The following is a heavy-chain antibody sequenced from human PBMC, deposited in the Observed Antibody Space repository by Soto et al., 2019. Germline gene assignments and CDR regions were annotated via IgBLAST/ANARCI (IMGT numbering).Heavy chain of an antibody. Sequence: QVQLVESGGGVVQPGRSLRLSCAASGFTFSSYAMHWVRQAPGKGLEWVAVISYDGSNKYYADSVKGRFTISRDNSKNTLYLQMNSLRAEDTAGYYCARDRSYYDSSGQMAYWGQGTLVTVSS. CDR3: ARDRSYYDSSGQMAY. V-gene: IGHV3-30-3*01. CDR2: ISYDGSNK. J-gene: IGHJ4*02. D-gene: IGHD3-22*01. CDR1: GFTFSSYA.